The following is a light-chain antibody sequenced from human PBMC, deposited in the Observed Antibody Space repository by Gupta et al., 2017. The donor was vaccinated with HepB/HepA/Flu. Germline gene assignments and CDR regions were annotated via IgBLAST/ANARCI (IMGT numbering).Light chain of an antibody. CDR1: SSDIGAFNA. CDR3: SSHTRVDILVV. CDR2: GVT. V-gene: IGLV2-14*03. J-gene: IGLJ3*02. Sequence: QSALTQPASVSGSPGQTIIISCTGSSSDIGAFNAVSWYQQHPGKAPKLLIYGVTDRPSGDSYRFSGSKCVATASLTISGLQTEEAAPYYSSSHTRVDILVVFGGGTKLTVL.